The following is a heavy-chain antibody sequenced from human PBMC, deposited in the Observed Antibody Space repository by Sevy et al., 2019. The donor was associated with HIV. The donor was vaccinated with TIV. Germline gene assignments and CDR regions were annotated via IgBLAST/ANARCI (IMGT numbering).Heavy chain of an antibody. V-gene: IGHV3-74*01. D-gene: IGHD3-16*01. CDR2: LNYDGSYT. Sequence: GGSLRLSCAASGFTFSSHWMQWVRQAPGKGLVWVSRLNYDGSYTIYADSVKGRFTISRDNAKSTLYLQMNSLRAEDTALYYCARSKVGVGDAFDIWGQGTMVTVSS. CDR1: GFTFSSHW. J-gene: IGHJ3*02. CDR3: ARSKVGVGDAFDI.